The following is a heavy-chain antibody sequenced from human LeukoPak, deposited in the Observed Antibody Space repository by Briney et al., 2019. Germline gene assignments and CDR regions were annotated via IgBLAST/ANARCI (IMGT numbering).Heavy chain of an antibody. CDR2: ISWNSGSI. J-gene: IGHJ4*02. V-gene: IGHV3-9*01. CDR1: GFTFDDYA. CDR3: AKVRDSSSWYLGYFDY. Sequence: GGSLRLSCAASGFTFDDYAMHWVRQAPGKGLEWVSGISWNSGSIGYADSVKGRFTISRDNAKNSLYLQMNSLRAEDTALYYCAKVRDSSSWYLGYFDYWGQGTLVTVSS. D-gene: IGHD6-13*01.